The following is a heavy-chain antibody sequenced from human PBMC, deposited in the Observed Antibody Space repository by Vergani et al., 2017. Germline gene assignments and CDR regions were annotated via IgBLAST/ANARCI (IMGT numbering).Heavy chain of an antibody. V-gene: IGHV4-59*08. J-gene: IGHJ4*02. Sequence: QVQLQESGPGLVKPSETLSLTCTVSGGSISSYYWSWIRQPPGKGLEWIGYIYYSGSTNYNPSLKSRVTISVDTSKNQFSLKLSSVTAADTAVYYCARHGLAAADYWGQGTLVTVSS. CDR2: IYYSGST. CDR1: GGSISSYY. CDR3: ARHGLAAADY. D-gene: IGHD6-13*01.